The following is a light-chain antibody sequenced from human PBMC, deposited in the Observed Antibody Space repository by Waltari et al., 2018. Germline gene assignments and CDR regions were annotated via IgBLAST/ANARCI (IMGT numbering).Light chain of an antibody. Sequence: SYELTQPPSVSVSPGQTARITCSGDALPKQYVHWYQQKPGQAPVMLIYKDNERPSGIPERFSGSSSVTTVTLTISEVQAEDEADYDCQSADTTAVMFGGWTKVTVL. J-gene: IGLJ3*02. CDR2: KDN. CDR3: QSADTTAVM. V-gene: IGLV3-25*03. CDR1: ALPKQY.